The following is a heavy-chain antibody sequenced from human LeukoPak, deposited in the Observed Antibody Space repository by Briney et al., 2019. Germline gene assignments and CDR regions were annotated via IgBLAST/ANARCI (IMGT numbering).Heavy chain of an antibody. V-gene: IGHV1-2*02. CDR2: INPNSGGT. Sequence: GASVKVSCKASGYTFTGYYMHWVRQAPGQGLEWMGWINPNSGGTNYAQKFQGRVTMTRDTSISTAYMELSRLRSDDTAVYYCARDQDGSSSGFDYYYYYMDVWGKGTTVTVSS. CDR3: ARDQDGSSSGFDYYYYYMDV. CDR1: GYTFTGYY. D-gene: IGHD6-6*01. J-gene: IGHJ6*03.